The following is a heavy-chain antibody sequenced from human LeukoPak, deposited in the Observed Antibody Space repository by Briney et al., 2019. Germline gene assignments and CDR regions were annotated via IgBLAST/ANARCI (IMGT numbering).Heavy chain of an antibody. D-gene: IGHD6-13*01. Sequence: SETLSLTCAVSGYSISSGYYWGWIRQPPGKGLEWIGSIYHGRNTYYNPSLKSRVTLSIDTSKNQFSLKLSSVTAADTAVYYCASETRLAAAGTGSAFDIWGQGTMVTVSS. J-gene: IGHJ3*02. V-gene: IGHV4-38-2*01. CDR2: IYHGRNT. CDR3: ASETRLAAAGTGSAFDI. CDR1: GYSISSGYY.